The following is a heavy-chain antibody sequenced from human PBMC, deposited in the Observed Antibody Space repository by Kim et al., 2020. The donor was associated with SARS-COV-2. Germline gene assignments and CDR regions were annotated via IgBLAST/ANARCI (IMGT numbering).Heavy chain of an antibody. Sequence: SETLSLTCAVYGGSFSGYYWSWIRQPPGKGLEWIGEINHSGSTNYNPSLKSRVTISVDTSKNQFSLKLSSVTAADTAVYYCARMDYDILTGPTAGYWYFDLWGRGTLVTVSS. J-gene: IGHJ2*01. CDR2: INHSGST. V-gene: IGHV4-34*01. D-gene: IGHD3-9*01. CDR1: GGSFSGYY. CDR3: ARMDYDILTGPTAGYWYFDL.